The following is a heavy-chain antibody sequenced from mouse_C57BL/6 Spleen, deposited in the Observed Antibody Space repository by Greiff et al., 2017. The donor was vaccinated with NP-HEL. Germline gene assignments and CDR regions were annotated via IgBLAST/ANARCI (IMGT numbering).Heavy chain of an antibody. D-gene: IGHD3-3*01. Sequence: QVQLQQPGAELVRPGSSVKLSCKASGYTFTSYWMHWVKQRPIQGLEWIGNIDPSDSETHYNQKFKVKATLTVDKSSSTAYMQLSSLTSEDSAVYYCAIGGNYAMDYWGQGTSVTVSS. CDR1: GYTFTSYW. V-gene: IGHV1-52*01. J-gene: IGHJ4*01. CDR3: AIGGNYAMDY. CDR2: IDPSDSET.